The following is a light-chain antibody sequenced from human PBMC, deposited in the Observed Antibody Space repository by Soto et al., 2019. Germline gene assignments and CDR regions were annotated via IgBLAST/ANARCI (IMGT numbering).Light chain of an antibody. J-gene: IGKJ2*01. CDR2: AAS. CDR1: QTIRSY. CDR3: LQTYSFPRT. V-gene: IGKV1-39*01. Sequence: DIQMTQSPSSLSASVGDSVTITCRASQTIRSYLNWYQQKPGQAPRFLIYAASALQSGVPSRFSGRGSGTEFTLTISNLQPEDFATYYCLQTYSFPRTFGQGTKLEIK.